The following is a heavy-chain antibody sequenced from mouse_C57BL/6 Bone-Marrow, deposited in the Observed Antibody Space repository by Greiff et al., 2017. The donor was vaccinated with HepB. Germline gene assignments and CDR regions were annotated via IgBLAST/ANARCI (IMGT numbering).Heavy chain of an antibody. V-gene: IGHV1-55*01. Sequence: QVQLQQPGAELVKPGASVKMSCKASGYPFTSYWITWVKQRPGQGLEWIGDIYPGSGSTNYNEKFKSKATLTVDTSSSTAYMQLSSLTSEDSAVYYCARFTGGVYYDYDDAMDYWGQGTSVTVSS. J-gene: IGHJ4*01. CDR3: ARFTGGVYYDYDDAMDY. CDR1: GYPFTSYW. D-gene: IGHD2-4*01. CDR2: IYPGSGST.